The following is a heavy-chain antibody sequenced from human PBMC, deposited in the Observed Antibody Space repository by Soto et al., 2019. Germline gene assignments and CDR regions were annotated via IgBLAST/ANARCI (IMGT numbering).Heavy chain of an antibody. D-gene: IGHD3-10*01. CDR3: ARAVLPPYATTSGAVRGPIDY. CDR2: INHSGST. J-gene: IGHJ4*02. CDR1: GGSFSGYY. V-gene: IGHV4-34*01. Sequence: SETLSLTCAVYGGSFSGYYWSWIRQPPGKGLEWIGEINHSGSTNYNPSLKSRVTISVDTSKNQFSLKLSSVTAADTAVYYCARAVLPPYATTSGAVRGPIDYWGQGTLVTVSS.